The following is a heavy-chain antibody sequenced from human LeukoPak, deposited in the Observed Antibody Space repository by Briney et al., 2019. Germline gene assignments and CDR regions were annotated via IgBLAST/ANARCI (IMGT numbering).Heavy chain of an antibody. CDR3: AREQEWSSWYTRVYYYGMDV. Sequence: GGSLRLSCAASGFTFSSYSMNWVRQAPGKELEWVSSISSSSSYIYYADSVKGRFTISRDNAKNSLYLQMNSLRAEDTAVYYCAREQEWSSWYTRVYYYGMDVWGQGTTVTVSS. J-gene: IGHJ6*02. CDR2: ISSSSSYI. V-gene: IGHV3-21*01. D-gene: IGHD6-13*01. CDR1: GFTFSSYS.